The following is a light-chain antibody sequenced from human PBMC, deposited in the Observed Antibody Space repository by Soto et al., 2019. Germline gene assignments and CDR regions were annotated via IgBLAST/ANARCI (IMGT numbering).Light chain of an antibody. J-gene: IGLJ2*01. Sequence: QSALTQPPSVSGSPGQSVTISCTGSSSDVVSYNRVSWYQQPPGTAPRLMIYEVSNRPSGVPDRFSGSKSGNTASLTISGLQAEDEADYYCSSYARSSVVFGGGTKLTVL. CDR2: EVS. CDR3: SSYARSSVV. CDR1: SSDVVSYNR. V-gene: IGLV2-18*02.